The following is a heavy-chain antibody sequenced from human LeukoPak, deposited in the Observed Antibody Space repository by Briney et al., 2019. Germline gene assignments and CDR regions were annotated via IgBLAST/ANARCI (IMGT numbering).Heavy chain of an antibody. CDR3: AKESGYYHY. CDR1: GFSVNNNY. V-gene: IGHV3-53*01. J-gene: IGHJ4*02. CDR2: IYGGGDT. D-gene: IGHD3-3*01. Sequence: PGGSLRLSCAASGFSVNNNYVNWVRQAPGKGLEWASIIYGGGDTSYADSVKGRFTISRDNSKNMVYLQMNSLRVEDTAVYYCAKESGYYHYWGQGTQVTVSS.